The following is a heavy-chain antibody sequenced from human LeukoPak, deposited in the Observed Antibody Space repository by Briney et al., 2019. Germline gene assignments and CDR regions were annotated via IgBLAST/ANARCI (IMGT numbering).Heavy chain of an antibody. CDR1: GDSISNYY. V-gene: IGHV4-59*01. J-gene: IGHJ6*03. CDR2: IYYSGST. D-gene: IGHD3-10*01. CDR3: ASDMDYYGSGTYRGYYYYMDI. Sequence: PSETLSLTCTVSGDSISNYYWSWIRQPPGKGLEWIGSIYYSGSTNSKPSLKSRVTISIDTSKNQFSLKLRSVTAADTDVYYCASDMDYYGSGTYRGYYYYMDIWGKGTTVTVSS.